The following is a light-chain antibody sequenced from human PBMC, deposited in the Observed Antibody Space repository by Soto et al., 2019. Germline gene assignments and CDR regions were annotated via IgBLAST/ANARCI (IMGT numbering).Light chain of an antibody. CDR1: QSVSSSY. CDR3: QQRGNRPPWT. CDR2: DAS. J-gene: IGKJ1*01. Sequence: EIVLTQSPGTLSLSPGERATLSCRASQSVSSSYLAWYQQKPGQASRLLIYDASNRATGIPARFSGSGSGTDFTLTISSLEPEDFAVYYCQQRGNRPPWTFGQGTKVDIK. V-gene: IGKV3D-20*02.